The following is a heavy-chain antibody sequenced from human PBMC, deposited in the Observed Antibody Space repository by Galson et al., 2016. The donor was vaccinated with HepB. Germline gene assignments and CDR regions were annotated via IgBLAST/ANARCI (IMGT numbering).Heavy chain of an antibody. CDR2: INHSGAST. CDR3: AKRLRSSGSGGSNDAFDV. CDR1: GFTFSSYA. J-gene: IGHJ3*01. Sequence: SLRLSCAASGFTFSSYAMTWVRQAPGKGLEWVSGINHSGASTYYADSVKGRFTMSRDNSKNTLYLQMNSLRAEDTALYYCAKRLRSSGSGGSNDAFDVWGQRDNGHRLF. V-gene: IGHV3-23*01. D-gene: IGHD6-19*01.